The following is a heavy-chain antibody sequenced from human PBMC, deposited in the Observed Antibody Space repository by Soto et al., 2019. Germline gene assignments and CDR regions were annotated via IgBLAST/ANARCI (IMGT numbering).Heavy chain of an antibody. V-gene: IGHV4-59*11. CDR1: GGSLTTHY. Sequence: SETLSLTCTVSGGSLTTHYWTFIRQPPGKGLEWIGYISYIGSTNYNPSLNSRVAISLDTSRNQFSLKLSSVTAADTAVYYCARGNYHYYYGVDVWGQGTTVTVSS. CDR2: ISYIGST. CDR3: ARGNYHYYYGVDV. J-gene: IGHJ6*02.